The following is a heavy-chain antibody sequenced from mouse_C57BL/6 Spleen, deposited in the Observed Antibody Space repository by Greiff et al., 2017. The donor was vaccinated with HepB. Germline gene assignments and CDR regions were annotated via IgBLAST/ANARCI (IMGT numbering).Heavy chain of an antibody. CDR2: ISNGGGST. CDR1: GFTFSDYY. J-gene: IGHJ1*03. V-gene: IGHV5-12*01. Sequence: EVKVEESGGGLVQPGGSLKLSCAASGFTFSDYYMYWVRQTPEKRLEWVAYISNGGGSTYYPDTVKGRFTISRDNAKNTLYLQMSRLKSEDTAMYYCARHERWYFDVWGTGTTVTVSS. CDR3: ARHERWYFDV.